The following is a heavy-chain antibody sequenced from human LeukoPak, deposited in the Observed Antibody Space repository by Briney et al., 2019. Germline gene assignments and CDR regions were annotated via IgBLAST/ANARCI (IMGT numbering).Heavy chain of an antibody. J-gene: IGHJ4*02. V-gene: IGHV3-20*04. CDR1: GFTFHDHG. Sequence: GGSLRLSCAASGFTFHDHGMSWVRQVPGKGLEWVSALNWNGDNTGYADSVKGRFTISRDNARKSLYLQMNSLTAEDTAYYYCAREEGPYFDCWGQGTLVTVSS. CDR2: LNWNGDNT. CDR3: AREEGPYFDC.